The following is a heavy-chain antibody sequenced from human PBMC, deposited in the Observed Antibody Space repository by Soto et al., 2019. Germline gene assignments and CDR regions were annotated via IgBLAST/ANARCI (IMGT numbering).Heavy chain of an antibody. Sequence: GGSLRLSCAASGFTFSSYWMSWVRQAPGKGLEWVANIKQDGSEKYYVDSVKGRFTISRDNAKNSLYLQMNSLRADDTAVYYCARDLPSYRIAGPRHRHSRFDYWGQGTLVTVSS. D-gene: IGHD6-13*01. CDR1: GFTFSSYW. J-gene: IGHJ4*02. CDR3: ARDLPSYRIAGPRHRHSRFDY. V-gene: IGHV3-7*03. CDR2: IKQDGSEK.